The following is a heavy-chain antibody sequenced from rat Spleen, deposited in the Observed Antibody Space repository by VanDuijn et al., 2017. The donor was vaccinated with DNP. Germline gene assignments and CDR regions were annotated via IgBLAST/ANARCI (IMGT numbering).Heavy chain of an antibody. D-gene: IGHD1-8*01. Sequence: EVQLVETGGGLVQPGRSLKLSCVASGFTFSSYWMYWIRQAPGQGLEWVASINGDGDKSYYPDSVKGRFTISRNNAKTTLYLHMDSLRSEDTASYYCVRDSRDYGSYADYFDYWGQGVMVTVSS. J-gene: IGHJ2*01. CDR2: INGDGDKS. CDR1: GFTFSSYW. V-gene: IGHV5-58*01. CDR3: VRDSRDYGSYADYFDY.